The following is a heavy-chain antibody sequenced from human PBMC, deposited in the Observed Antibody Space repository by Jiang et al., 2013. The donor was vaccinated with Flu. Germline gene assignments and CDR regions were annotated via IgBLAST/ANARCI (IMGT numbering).Heavy chain of an antibody. CDR1: GGSFSGYY. V-gene: IGHV4-34*01. CDR3: ARLGGSYYVWGGNNWFDP. Sequence: SLTCAVYGGSFSGYYWSWIRQPPGKGLEWIGEINHSGKHQPTTRPLKSRVTISVDTSKNQFSLKLSSVTAADTAVYYCARLGGSYYVWGGNNWFDPWGQGTLVTVSS. D-gene: IGHD1-26*01. J-gene: IGHJ5*02. CDR2: INHSGKH.